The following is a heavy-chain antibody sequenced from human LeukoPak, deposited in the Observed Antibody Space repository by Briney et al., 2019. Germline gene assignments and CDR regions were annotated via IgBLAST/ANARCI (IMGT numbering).Heavy chain of an antibody. Sequence: ASVKVSCKASGGTFSSYAISWVRQAPGQGLEWMGGIIPIFGTANYAQKFQGRVTITADKSTSTAYMELSSLRSEDTAVYYCARDQLAGRPYYYYMDVWGKGTTVTVSS. D-gene: IGHD5-18*01. CDR2: IIPIFGTA. V-gene: IGHV1-69*06. J-gene: IGHJ6*03. CDR1: GGTFSSYA. CDR3: ARDQLAGRPYYYYMDV.